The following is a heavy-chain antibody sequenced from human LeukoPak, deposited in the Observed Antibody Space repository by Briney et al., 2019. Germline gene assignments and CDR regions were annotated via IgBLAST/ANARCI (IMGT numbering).Heavy chain of an antibody. J-gene: IGHJ4*02. D-gene: IGHD6-13*01. V-gene: IGHV3-11*06. CDR1: GFTFSDYY. CDR3: ARSWYSSSWYYFDY. CDR2: ISSSSSYT. Sequence: PGGSLRLSCAASGFTFSDYYMSWIRQAPGKGLEWVSYISSSSSYTNYAHSVKGRFTISRDNAKNSLYLQMNSLRAEDTAVYYCARSWYSSSWYYFDYWGQGTLVTVSS.